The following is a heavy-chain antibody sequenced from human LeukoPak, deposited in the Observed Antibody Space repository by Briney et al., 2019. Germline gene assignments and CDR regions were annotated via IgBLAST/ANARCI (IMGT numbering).Heavy chain of an antibody. V-gene: IGHV4-39*07. CDR1: GDSISTSKSY. J-gene: IGHJ4*02. CDR3: ARGLAYNWNYRSVFDY. CDR2: INHSGST. D-gene: IGHD1-7*01. Sequence: PSETLSLTCTVSGDSISTSKSYWGWIRQPPGKGLEWIGEINHSGSTNYNPSLKSRVTISVDTSKNQFSLKLSSVTAADTAVYYCARGLAYNWNYRSVFDYWGQGTLVTVSS.